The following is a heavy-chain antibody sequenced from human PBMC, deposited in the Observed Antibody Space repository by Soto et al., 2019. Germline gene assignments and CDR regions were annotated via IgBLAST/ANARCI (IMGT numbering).Heavy chain of an antibody. CDR1: GFTFSSYE. CDR2: ISSSGSTI. CDR3: SRAPTYYYDSSGYP. D-gene: IGHD3-22*01. Sequence: GVSLRLSCVASGFTFSSYEMNWVRQAPGKGLEWVSYISSSGSTIYYADSVKGRFTISRDNAKNSLYLQMNSLRAEDTAVYYCSRAPTYYYDSSGYPWGQGTLVTDSS. V-gene: IGHV3-48*03. J-gene: IGHJ5*02.